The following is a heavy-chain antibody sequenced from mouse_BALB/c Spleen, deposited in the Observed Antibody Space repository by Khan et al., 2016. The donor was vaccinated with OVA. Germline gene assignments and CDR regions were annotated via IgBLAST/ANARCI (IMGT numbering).Heavy chain of an antibody. J-gene: IGHJ3*01. V-gene: IGHV2-9*02. CDR2: IWAGGST. Sequence: QVQLKESGPGLVAPSQSLSITCTVSGFSLTSYGVHWVRQPPGKGLEWLGIIWAGGSTTYNTALMTRLSISKDNSKSQVFLNMNSLQTDDATMYYCARDTTATAYWGQGTLVTVSA. D-gene: IGHD1-2*01. CDR1: GFSLTSYG. CDR3: ARDTTATAY.